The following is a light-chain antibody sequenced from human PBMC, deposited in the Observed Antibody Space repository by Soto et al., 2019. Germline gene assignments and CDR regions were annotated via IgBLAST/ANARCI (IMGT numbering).Light chain of an antibody. V-gene: IGKV1-9*01. CDR3: LQLKRSPLT. CDR2: TAS. Sequence: IQLTQSPSSLSESVGDRVAITCRASEGISSYLAWYQEKPGKVPKLLIDTASTLQNGVPSRFSGSGSGTDFTLTISSLQPEDFATYYCLQLKRSPLTFGGGTRVEIK. CDR1: EGISSY. J-gene: IGKJ4*01.